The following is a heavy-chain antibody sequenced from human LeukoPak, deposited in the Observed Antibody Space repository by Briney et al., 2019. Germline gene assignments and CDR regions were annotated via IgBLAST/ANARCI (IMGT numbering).Heavy chain of an antibody. CDR1: GFTFSGSA. CDR3: TRHYRRFDAFDI. Sequence: PGGSLRLSCAASGFTFSGSAMPWVRQASGKGLEWVGRIRSKANSYATAYAASVKGRFTISRDDSKNTAYLQMNSLKTEDTAVYYCTRHYRRFDAFDIWGQGTMVTVSS. J-gene: IGHJ3*02. V-gene: IGHV3-73*01. CDR2: IRSKANSYAT. D-gene: IGHD4-11*01.